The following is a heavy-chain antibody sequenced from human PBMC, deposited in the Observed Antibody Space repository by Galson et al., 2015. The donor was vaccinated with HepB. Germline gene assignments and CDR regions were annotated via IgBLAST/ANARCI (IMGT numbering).Heavy chain of an antibody. J-gene: IGHJ4*02. V-gene: IGHV1-3*01. CDR1: GYTFTSYA. D-gene: IGHD3-22*01. CDR2: INAGNGNT. CDR3: ARGPALYYNYDSSGLSN. Sequence: SVKVSCKASGYTFTSYAMHWVRQAPGQRLEWMGWINAGNGNTKYSQKFQGRVTITRDTSASTAYMELSSLRSEDTAVYYCARGPALYYNYDSSGLSNWGQGTLVTVSS.